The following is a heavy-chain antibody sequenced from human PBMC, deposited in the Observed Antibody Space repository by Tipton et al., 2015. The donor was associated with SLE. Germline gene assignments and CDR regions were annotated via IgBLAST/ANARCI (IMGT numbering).Heavy chain of an antibody. D-gene: IGHD4-11*01. J-gene: IGHJ6*02. Sequence: SLRLSCAASGFTFSSYSMNWVRQAPGKGLEWVSSISSSSSYIYYADSVKGRSTISRDNAKNSLYLQMNSLRAEDTAVYYCARDPDSNYYYYYGMDVWGQGTTVTVSS. CDR3: ARDPDSNYYYYYGMDV. CDR1: GFTFSSYS. V-gene: IGHV3-21*01. CDR2: ISSSSSYI.